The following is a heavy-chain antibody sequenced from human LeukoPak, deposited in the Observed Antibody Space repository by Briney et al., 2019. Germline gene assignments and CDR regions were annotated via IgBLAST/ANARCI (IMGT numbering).Heavy chain of an antibody. J-gene: IGHJ4*02. CDR2: IKQDGSEK. D-gene: IGHD1-1*01. CDR1: GFTFSSYW. V-gene: IGHV3-7*01. CDR3: ARELRKAEGTKDY. Sequence: PGGSLRLSCAASGFTFSSYWMTWVRHAPGKGLEWVANIKQDGSEKYYVDSVKGRFTISRDNAQNSLYLQMNSLRAEDTAVYYCARELRKAEGTKDYWGQGTLVTVSS.